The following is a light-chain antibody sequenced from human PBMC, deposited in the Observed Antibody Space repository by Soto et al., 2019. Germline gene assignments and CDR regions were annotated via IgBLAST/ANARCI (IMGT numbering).Light chain of an antibody. CDR1: QSVSSSY. J-gene: IGKJ4*01. CDR2: GAS. CDR3: QQYGSSPGT. Sequence: EIVLTQSPGTLSLSPGERATLSCRASQSVSSSYLAWYQQKPGQAPRLLIYGASSTATGIPDRFSGSGSGTDFTLTISRREPEDFVVYYCQQYGSSPGTFGGGTKVEIK. V-gene: IGKV3-20*01.